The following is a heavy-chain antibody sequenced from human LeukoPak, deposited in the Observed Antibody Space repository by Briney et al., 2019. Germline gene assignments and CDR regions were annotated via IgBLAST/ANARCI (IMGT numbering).Heavy chain of an antibody. CDR3: ASGVVATITEVSYYYYGMDV. Sequence: ASVKVSCKASGYTFTGYYMHWVRQVPGQGLEWMGWINPNSAGTNYAQKFQGRVTMTRDTSISTAYMELSRLRSDDTAVYYCASGVVATITEVSYYYYGMDVWGQGTTVTVSS. CDR2: INPNSAGT. D-gene: IGHD5-12*01. J-gene: IGHJ6*02. V-gene: IGHV1-2*02. CDR1: GYTFTGYY.